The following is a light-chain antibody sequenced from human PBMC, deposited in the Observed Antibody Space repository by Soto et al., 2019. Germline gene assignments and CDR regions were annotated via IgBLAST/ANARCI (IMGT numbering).Light chain of an antibody. J-gene: IGLJ2*01. CDR2: LNSDGSH. CDR3: QTWGTGIQGV. CDR1: SGHSSYA. Sequence: QAVVTQSPSASASLGASVKLTCTLSSGHSSYAIAWHQQQPEKGPRYLMKLNSDGSHSKGDGIPDRFSGSSSGAERYLTISSLQSEYEADYYCQTWGTGIQGVFGGGTKLTVL. V-gene: IGLV4-69*01.